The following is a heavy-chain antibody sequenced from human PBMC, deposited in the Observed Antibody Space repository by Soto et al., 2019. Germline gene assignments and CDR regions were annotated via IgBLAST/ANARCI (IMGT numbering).Heavy chain of an antibody. Sequence: ESGGGVVQPGRSLRLSCAASGFIFSRYAMHWVRQAPGKGLEWVALISDDGSTKYYADSVKGRFTISRDNSKNTLYLQMNSLSAEDTAVYYCTRADLTVTLSVFDPWGQGTLVTVSS. D-gene: IGHD4-17*01. V-gene: IGHV3-30-3*01. CDR3: TRADLTVTLSVFDP. CDR2: ISDDGSTK. J-gene: IGHJ5*02. CDR1: GFIFSRYA.